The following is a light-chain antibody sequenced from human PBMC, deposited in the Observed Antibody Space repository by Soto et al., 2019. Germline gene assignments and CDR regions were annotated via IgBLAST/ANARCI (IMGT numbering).Light chain of an antibody. CDR3: NSYTSSSARV. J-gene: IGLJ3*02. CDR2: EVS. Sequence: QSALTQPASVSGSPGQSITISCTGTSNDVGGFNYVSWYQQHPGKAPKVIIYEVSNRPSGVSNRFSGSKSGNTASLTIYGLQAEDEADYYCNSYTSSSARVFGGGTKLTVL. CDR1: SNDVGGFNY. V-gene: IGLV2-14*01.